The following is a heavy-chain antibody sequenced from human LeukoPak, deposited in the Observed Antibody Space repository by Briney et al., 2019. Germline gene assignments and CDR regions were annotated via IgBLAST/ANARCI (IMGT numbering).Heavy chain of an antibody. CDR2: ISSSSSYI. CDR3: ARDALMVKSGSYYNYYYYMDV. D-gene: IGHD1-26*01. J-gene: IGHJ6*03. CDR1: GFTFSSYS. Sequence: PGGSLRLSCAASGFTFSSYSMNWVRQAPGKGLEWVSSISSSSSYIYYADSVKGRFTISRDNAKNSLYLQMNSLRAEDTAVYYCARDALMVKSGSYYNYYYYMDVWGKGTTVTISS. V-gene: IGHV3-21*04.